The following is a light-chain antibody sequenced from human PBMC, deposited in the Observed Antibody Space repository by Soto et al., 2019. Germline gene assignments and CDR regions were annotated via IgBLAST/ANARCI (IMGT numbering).Light chain of an antibody. V-gene: IGLV2-23*01. CDR3: SSYAGSSTSGV. CDR1: SSDAGNYNF. J-gene: IGLJ3*02. CDR2: EDS. Sequence: QSALTQPASVSGSPGQSITISCTGTSSDAGNYNFVSWYQQHPGKAPKVIIYEDSTRPSGVSNRISGSKSGNTASLTISGLQAEEEVDYYCSSYAGSSTSGVFGEGTNLTVL.